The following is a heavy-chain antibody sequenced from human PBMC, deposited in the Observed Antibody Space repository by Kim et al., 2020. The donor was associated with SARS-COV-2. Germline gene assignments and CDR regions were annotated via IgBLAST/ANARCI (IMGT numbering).Heavy chain of an antibody. CDR2: IIPIFGTA. CDR3: ASKPWRGGDPEGYFQH. D-gene: IGHD2-21*02. V-gene: IGHV1-69*13. CDR1: GGTFSSYA. Sequence: SVKVSCKASGGTFSSYAISWVRQAPGQGLEWMGGIIPIFGTANYAQKFQGRVTITADESTSTAYMELSSLRSEDTAVYYCASKPWRGGDPEGYFQHWGQGTLVTVSS. J-gene: IGHJ1*01.